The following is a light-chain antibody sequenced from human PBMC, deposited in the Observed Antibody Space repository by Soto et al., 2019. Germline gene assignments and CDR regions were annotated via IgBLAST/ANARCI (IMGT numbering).Light chain of an antibody. Sequence: QSALTQPRSVSGSPGQSVTISCTGTSSDVGGYNYVSWYQHLPGKAPKLMIYDVTARPSGVPDRFSGSKSGNTASLTISGLQVEDESEYYCCSYAGSYTLIFGGGTKLTVL. CDR3: CSYAGSYTLI. V-gene: IGLV2-11*01. CDR2: DVT. J-gene: IGLJ2*01. CDR1: SSDVGGYNY.